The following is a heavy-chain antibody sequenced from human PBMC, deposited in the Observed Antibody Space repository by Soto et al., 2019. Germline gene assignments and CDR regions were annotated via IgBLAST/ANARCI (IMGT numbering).Heavy chain of an antibody. CDR2: IIPIFGTA. Sequence: QVQLVQSGAEVKKPGSSVKVSCKASGGTFSSYAISWVRQATGQGLEWMGGIIPIFGTAHYAQKFQGRVTITADESTSTAYMELSSLRSDDTAVYYCAIVLELHYYYGLDVWGQGTTGTFS. J-gene: IGHJ6*02. CDR3: AIVLELHYYYGLDV. V-gene: IGHV1-69*12. D-gene: IGHD1-7*01. CDR1: GGTFSSYA.